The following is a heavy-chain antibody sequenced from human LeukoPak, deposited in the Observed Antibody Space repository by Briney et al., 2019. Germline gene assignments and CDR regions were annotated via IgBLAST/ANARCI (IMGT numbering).Heavy chain of an antibody. CDR2: INTNTGNP. Sequence: ASVKVSCKTSGYTFSSYAMNWVRQAPGQGLEWMGWINTNTGNPTYAQGFTGRFVFSLDTSVSTAYLQISSLKAEDTAVYYCARGPSYSSSPPGDYWGQGTLVTVSS. CDR1: GYTFSSYA. CDR3: ARGPSYSSSPPGDY. V-gene: IGHV7-4-1*02. J-gene: IGHJ4*02. D-gene: IGHD6-6*01.